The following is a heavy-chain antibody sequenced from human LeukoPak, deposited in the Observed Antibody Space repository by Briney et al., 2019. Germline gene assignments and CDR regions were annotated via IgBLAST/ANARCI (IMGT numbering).Heavy chain of an antibody. CDR2: IKQDETEK. CDR3: AREIVGTAGAFDI. CDR1: GFTLSNFW. J-gene: IGHJ3*02. D-gene: IGHD2-21*01. Sequence: PGGSLRLSCTASGFTLSNFWMGWVRQAPGKGLEWVANIKQDETEKFYLGSVKGRFTISRDNSKNTLYLQMNSLRAEDTAVYYCAREIVGTAGAFDIWGQGTMVTVSS. V-gene: IGHV3-7*03.